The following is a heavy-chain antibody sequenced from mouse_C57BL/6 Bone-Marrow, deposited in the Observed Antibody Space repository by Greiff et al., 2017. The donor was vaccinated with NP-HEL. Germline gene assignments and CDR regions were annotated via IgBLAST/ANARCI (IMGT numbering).Heavy chain of an antibody. CDR2: ISSGGDYI. D-gene: IGHD1-1*02. CDR1: GFTFSSYA. Sequence: EVQGVESGEGLVKPGGSLKLSCAASGFTFSSYAMSWVRQTPEKRLEWVAYISSGGDYIYYADTVKGRFTISRDNARNTLYLQMSSLKSEDTAMYYCTRAGGYGRSGPYAMDYWGQGTSVTVSS. J-gene: IGHJ4*01. CDR3: TRAGGYGRSGPYAMDY. V-gene: IGHV5-9-1*02.